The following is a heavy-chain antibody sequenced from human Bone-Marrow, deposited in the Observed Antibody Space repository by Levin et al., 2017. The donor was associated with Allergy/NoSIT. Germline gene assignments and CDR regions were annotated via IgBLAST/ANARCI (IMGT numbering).Heavy chain of an antibody. V-gene: IGHV3-30*18. Sequence: GGSLRLSCTATGFDFSRYGMHWVRQAPGKGLEWLTLITSDGDNTYYLDSVKGRFTISRDNSRNTLYLDMNTLTEDDTAVYYCAKDGRGRAFFGDLDFWGQGTKVIVSS. D-gene: IGHD3-16*01. CDR1: GFDFSRYG. J-gene: IGHJ3*01. CDR2: ITSDGDNT. CDR3: AKDGRGRAFFGDLDF.